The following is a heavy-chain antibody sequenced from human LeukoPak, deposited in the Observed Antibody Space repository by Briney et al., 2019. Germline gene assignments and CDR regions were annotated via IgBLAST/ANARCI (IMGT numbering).Heavy chain of an antibody. CDR2: IHTSGRT. J-gene: IGHJ4*02. CDR3: TRVRPPTXSXY. V-gene: IGHV4-61*02. Sequence: SETLSLTCTISGAYLSSGDYYWTWIRQPAGKGLEWIGRIHTSGRTYYNSSLNSRVSISLEFSKNQFSLTLKSVTAADTAIYYCTRVRPPTXSXYWGQGT. CDR1: GAYLSSGDYY.